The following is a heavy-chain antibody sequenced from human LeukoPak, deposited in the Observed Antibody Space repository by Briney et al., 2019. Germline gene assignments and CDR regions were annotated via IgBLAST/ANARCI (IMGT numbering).Heavy chain of an antibody. CDR1: GYSFTSYW. V-gene: IGHV5-51*01. CDR2: IHPGDSDT. J-gene: IGHJ6*03. Sequence: GESLKISCKGSGYSFTSYWIGWVRQMPGKGLEWMGIIHPGDSDTRYSPSFQGQVTISADKSISTAYLQWSSLKASDTAMYYCARHEAHYYYYMDVWGKGTTVTVSS. CDR3: ARHEAHYYYYMDV.